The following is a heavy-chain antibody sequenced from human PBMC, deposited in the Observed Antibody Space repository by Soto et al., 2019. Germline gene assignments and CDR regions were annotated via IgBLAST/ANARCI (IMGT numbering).Heavy chain of an antibody. CDR1: GDSVSSNSAA. J-gene: IGHJ4*02. V-gene: IGHV6-1*01. D-gene: IGHD3-3*01. CDR3: ATDYFFWSGYSAPIFDF. Sequence: SQTLSLTCAISGDSVSSNSAAWNWIRQSPSRGLEWLGRTYYRSKWYNDYAVSVKSRITINPDTSKNQFSLQLNSVTPEDTAVYYCATDYFFWSGYSAPIFDFWGQGTLVPVSS. CDR2: TYYRSKWYN.